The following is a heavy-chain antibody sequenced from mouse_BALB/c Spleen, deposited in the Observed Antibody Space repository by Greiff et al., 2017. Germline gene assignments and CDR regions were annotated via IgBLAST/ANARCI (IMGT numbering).Heavy chain of an antibody. J-gene: IGHJ4*01. CDR2: ISTYYGDA. Sequence: VQLQESGAELVRPGVSVKISCKGSGYTFTDYAMHWVKQSHAKSLEWIGVISTYYGDASYNQKFKGKATMTVDKSSSTAYMELARLTSEDSAIYYCARWGTRARAMDYWGQGTSVTVSS. CDR3: ARWGTRARAMDY. V-gene: IGHV1S137*01. D-gene: IGHD3-1*01. CDR1: GYTFTDYA.